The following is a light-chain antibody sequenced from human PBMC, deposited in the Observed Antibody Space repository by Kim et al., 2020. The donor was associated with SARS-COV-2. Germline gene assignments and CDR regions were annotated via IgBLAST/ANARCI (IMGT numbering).Light chain of an antibody. CDR2: CAS. Sequence: SVSPWESAPLSCKSSQCVNSNFAWYQQKYGQAPRLLLYCASTSATGIPARFGGSGSGSEFSLTISSLESEDFAVYYCQQYNDWPYTFRQGTKLEI. CDR3: QQYNDWPYT. CDR1: QCVNSN. J-gene: IGKJ2*01. V-gene: IGKV3-15*01.